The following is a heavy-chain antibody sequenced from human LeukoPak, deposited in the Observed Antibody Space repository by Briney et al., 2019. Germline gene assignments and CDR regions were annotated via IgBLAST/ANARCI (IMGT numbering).Heavy chain of an antibody. CDR3: ARGVYELGKYYDFWSGYSTRLDY. CDR1: GFTFSSYA. V-gene: IGHV3-23*01. Sequence: QAGGSLRLSCAASGFTFSSYAMSWVRQAPGKGLEWVSAISGSGGSTYYADSVKGRFTISRDNSKNTLYLQMNSLRAEDTAVYYCARGVYELGKYYDFWSGYSTRLDYWGQGTLVTVSS. CDR2: ISGSGGST. J-gene: IGHJ4*02. D-gene: IGHD3-3*01.